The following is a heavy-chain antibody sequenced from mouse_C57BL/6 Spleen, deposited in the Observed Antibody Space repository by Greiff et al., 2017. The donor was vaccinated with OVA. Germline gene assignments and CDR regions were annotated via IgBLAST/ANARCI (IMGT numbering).Heavy chain of an antibody. V-gene: IGHV14-2*01. CDR1: GFNIKDYY. J-gene: IGHJ2*01. CDR3: ARDRYGKGG. D-gene: IGHD1-1*01. CDR2: IDPEDGET. Sequence: EVQVVESGAELVKPGASVKLSCTASGFNIKDYYMHWVKQRPEQGLEWIGKIDPEDGETKYTPKFQGKATLTADTSSNTAYLQLSSLTSEDAAVYYCARDRYGKGGWGKGITLSVAS.